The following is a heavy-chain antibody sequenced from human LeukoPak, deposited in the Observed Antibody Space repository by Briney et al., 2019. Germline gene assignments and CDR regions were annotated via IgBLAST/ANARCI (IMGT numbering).Heavy chain of an antibody. CDR2: TYYRSKWYN. J-gene: IGHJ6*02. CDR1: GDSVSSNSAA. Sequence: SQTLSLTCAISGDSVSSNSAAWNWIRQSPSRGLEWLGRTYYRSKWYNDYAVSVKSRITINPDTSKNQFSLQLNSVTPEDTAVYYCARDPFLGYCSSTSCYGSGYYYGMDVWGQGTTVTVSS. V-gene: IGHV6-1*01. CDR3: ARDPFLGYCSSTSCYGSGYYYGMDV. D-gene: IGHD2-2*01.